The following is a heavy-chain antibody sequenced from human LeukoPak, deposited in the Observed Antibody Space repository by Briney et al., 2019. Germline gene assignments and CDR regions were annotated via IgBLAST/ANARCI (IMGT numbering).Heavy chain of an antibody. CDR1: GGSFSGYY. V-gene: IGHV4-34*01. CDR2: INHSGST. D-gene: IGHD3-10*01. J-gene: IGHJ5*02. CDR3: ARRYSRGAAARRGWFDP. Sequence: PSETLSLTCAVYGGSFSGYYWSWIRQPPGKGLEWIGEINHSGSTNYNPSLKSRVTISVDTSKNQFSLKLSSVTAADTAVYYCARRYSRGAAARRGWFDPWGQGTLVTVSS.